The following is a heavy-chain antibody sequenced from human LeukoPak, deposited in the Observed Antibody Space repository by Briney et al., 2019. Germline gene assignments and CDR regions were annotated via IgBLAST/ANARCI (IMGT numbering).Heavy chain of an antibody. CDR1: GGSISSSSYY. Sequence: PSETLSLTCTVSGGSISSSSYYWVWLRQPPGQGLVWVGSIYCSGSTYYNPSLKSLGTLSVDSSKNQFPLKLSSVTAADTAVYYCGYCSGGSCRRGYYFDYWGQGTLVTVSS. J-gene: IGHJ4*02. V-gene: IGHV4-39*01. CDR3: GYCSGGSCRRGYYFDY. D-gene: IGHD2-15*01. CDR2: IYCSGST.